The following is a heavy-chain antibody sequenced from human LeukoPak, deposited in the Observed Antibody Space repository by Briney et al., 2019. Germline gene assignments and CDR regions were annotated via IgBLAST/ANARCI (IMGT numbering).Heavy chain of an antibody. CDR2: IKEDGSEK. CDR1: GFTLSSYW. V-gene: IGHV3-7*01. J-gene: IGHJ3*01. D-gene: IGHD3-10*01. Sequence: PGGSLRLSCAASGFTLSSYWMNWVRQAPGKGLEWVANIKEDGSEKYYVDSVKGRFTISRDNAKNSLYLHMNSLTAEDTAMYYCARDWLAGVPFDAFDLWGQGTMVTVSS. CDR3: ARDWLAGVPFDAFDL.